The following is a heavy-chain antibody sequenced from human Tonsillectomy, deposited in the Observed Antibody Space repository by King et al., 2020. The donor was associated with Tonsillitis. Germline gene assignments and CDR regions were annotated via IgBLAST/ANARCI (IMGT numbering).Heavy chain of an antibody. Sequence: VTLKESGPALVKATQTLTLTSTFSGFSLSTSGMCVCWIRQPPGKALEWLARIDWDDDKSYSTSLKTSLTIYKATSKNQVVLIMTNVDPVDTATYYCARTLGTYGARDRFDYWGQGTLVTVSS. CDR3: ARTLGTYGARDRFDY. V-gene: IGHV2-70*04. CDR2: IDWDDDK. J-gene: IGHJ4*02. CDR1: GFSLSTSGMC. D-gene: IGHD1-1*01.